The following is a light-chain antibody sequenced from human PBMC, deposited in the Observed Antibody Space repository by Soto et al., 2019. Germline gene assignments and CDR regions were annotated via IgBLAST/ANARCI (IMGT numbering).Light chain of an antibody. J-gene: IGLJ2*01. CDR2: EDT. Sequence: NFMLTQPHSVSESPGKTVTISCTGSSGSIATNYVQWYQQRPGSAPTTVIYEDTQRPSGVPERFSGSIDSSSNSASLTISGLKTEDEADYYCQSYDGSNPDVVFGGGTKL. CDR1: SGSIATNY. V-gene: IGLV6-57*02. CDR3: QSYDGSNPDVV.